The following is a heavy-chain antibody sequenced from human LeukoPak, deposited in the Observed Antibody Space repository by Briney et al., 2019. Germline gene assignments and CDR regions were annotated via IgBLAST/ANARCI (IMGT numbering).Heavy chain of an antibody. Sequence: GASVKVSCKASGYTFTGYYMHWVRQAPGQGLEWMGWINPNSGGTNYAQKFQGRVTMTRDTSISTAYMELSRLRSDDTAVYYCARDLNWSSSWYGWGTYYYYGMDVWGQGTTVTVSS. CDR1: GYTFTGYY. J-gene: IGHJ6*02. D-gene: IGHD6-13*01. V-gene: IGHV1-2*02. CDR2: INPNSGGT. CDR3: ARDLNWSSSWYGWGTYYYYGMDV.